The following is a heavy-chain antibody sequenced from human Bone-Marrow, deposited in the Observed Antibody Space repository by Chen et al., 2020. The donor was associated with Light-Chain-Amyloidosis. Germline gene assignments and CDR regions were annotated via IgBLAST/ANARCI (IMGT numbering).Heavy chain of an antibody. J-gene: IGHJ5*02. CDR1: GGSFGGYY. V-gene: IGHV4-34*01. D-gene: IGHD6-6*01. CDR2: INHSGST. Sequence: VQLQQWGAGLLQPSETLSLTCDVHGGSFGGYYWSWIRQPPGKGLEWIGEINHSGSTNYNPSHKSRVTISVDTSKNQFSLKLSSVTAADTAVYYCARGHSNVYSSSAQRRNWFDPWGQGTLVTVSS. CDR3: ARGHSNVYSSSAQRRNWFDP.